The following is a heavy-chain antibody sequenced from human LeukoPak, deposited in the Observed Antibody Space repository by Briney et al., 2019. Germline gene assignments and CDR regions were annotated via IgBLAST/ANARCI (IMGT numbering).Heavy chain of an antibody. V-gene: IGHV3-23*01. CDR1: GFTFSSYA. CDR3: AKGIVAVAAYYFDY. Sequence: SGGSLRLSCAASGFTFSSYAMSWVRQAPGKGLKWVSVISGSGGSTYYADSVKGRFTISRDNSKNTLYLQMNSLRAEDTAVYYCAKGIVAVAAYYFDYWGQGTLVTVSP. CDR2: ISGSGGST. D-gene: IGHD6-19*01. J-gene: IGHJ4*02.